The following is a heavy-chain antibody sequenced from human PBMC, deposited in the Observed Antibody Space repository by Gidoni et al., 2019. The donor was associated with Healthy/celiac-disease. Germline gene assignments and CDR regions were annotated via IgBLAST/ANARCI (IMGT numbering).Heavy chain of an antibody. D-gene: IGHD1-26*01. CDR2: ISYDGSNK. Sequence: QVQLVESGGGVVQPGRSMRPSCAASGFTFRSYGMHWVRQAPGKGLEWVAVISYDGSNKYYADSVKGRFTISRDNSKNTLYLQMNSLRAEDTAVYYCAKERGWERDRGAFDYLGQGTLVTVSS. CDR1: GFTFRSYG. V-gene: IGHV3-30*18. CDR3: AKERGWERDRGAFDY. J-gene: IGHJ4*02.